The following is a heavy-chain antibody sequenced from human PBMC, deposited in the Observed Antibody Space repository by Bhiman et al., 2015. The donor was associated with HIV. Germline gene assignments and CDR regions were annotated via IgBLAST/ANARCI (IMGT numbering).Heavy chain of an antibody. CDR3: ARSNYLGAFDI. CDR2: ISSSGTYI. J-gene: IGHJ3*02. V-gene: IGHV3-21*01. D-gene: IGHD1-7*01. CDR1: GFTFNSYS. Sequence: EVQLVESGGGLVKPGGSLRLSCAASGFTFNSYSMNWVRQAPGKGLEWVASISSSGTYIYYADSVKGRFTISRDNAKNSLYLQMNSLRAEDTAVYYCARSNYLGAFDIWGQGTTVTVSS.